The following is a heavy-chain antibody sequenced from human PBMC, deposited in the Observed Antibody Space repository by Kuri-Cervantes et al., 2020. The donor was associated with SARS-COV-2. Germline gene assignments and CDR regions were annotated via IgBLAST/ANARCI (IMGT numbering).Heavy chain of an antibody. J-gene: IGHJ4*02. CDR1: GYTLTELS. Sequence: ASVKVSCKVSGYTLTELSMHWVRQAPGQGLEWMGWINPNSGGTNYAQKFQGRVTMTRDTSISTAYMELSRLRSDDTAVYYCARAGIWDNWNYRGVFDYWGQGTLVTVSS. V-gene: IGHV1-2*02. CDR2: INPNSGGT. D-gene: IGHD1-7*01. CDR3: ARAGIWDNWNYRGVFDY.